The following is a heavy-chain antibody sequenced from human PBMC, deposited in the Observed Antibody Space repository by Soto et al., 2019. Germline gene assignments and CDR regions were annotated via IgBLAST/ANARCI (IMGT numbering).Heavy chain of an antibody. V-gene: IGHV4-34*01. CDR2: INHSGNT. D-gene: IGHD2-21*01. CDR3: ARGRGEFDG. J-gene: IGHJ5*02. CDR1: GESLRYNY. Sequence: SETLSRTWAVYGESLRYNYCNWLRQPPGKGLEWIGEINHSGNTNYNPSLRSRVTISIDTSKNQLSLNLRSVSAADTAVYYCARGRGEFDGWGQGTPVTVX.